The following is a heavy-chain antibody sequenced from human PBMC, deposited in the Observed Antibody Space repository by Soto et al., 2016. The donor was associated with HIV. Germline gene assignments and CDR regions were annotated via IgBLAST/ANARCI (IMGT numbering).Heavy chain of an antibody. J-gene: IGHJ4*02. D-gene: IGHD3-16*02. CDR2: VFHSGTT. V-gene: IGHV4-38-2*02. CDR3: AREPLRYKGFDY. Sequence: QVQLQESGPGLVKPSETLSLTCTVSDFSVSTSYYWAWIRQPLGKGLEWIGSVFHSGTTNYSPSLMSRVTVSLDTSKNQFSLKLTFVTAADTAIYFCAREPLRYKGFDYWGQGVLVTVSS. CDR1: DFSVSTSYY.